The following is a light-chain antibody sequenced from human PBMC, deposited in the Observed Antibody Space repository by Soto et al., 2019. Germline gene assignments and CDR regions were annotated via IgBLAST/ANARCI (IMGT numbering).Light chain of an antibody. CDR2: KAS. CDR3: HQYNYYRPT. V-gene: IGKV1-5*03. Sequence: DIQMTQSPLSLSASVGDRVTITCRASESITSYLNWYQQKPGKAPKLLIYKASTLKSGVPSRFSGSGSGTEFTLTISSLQPDDFATYYCHQYNYYRPTFGQGTKVDIK. J-gene: IGKJ1*01. CDR1: ESITSY.